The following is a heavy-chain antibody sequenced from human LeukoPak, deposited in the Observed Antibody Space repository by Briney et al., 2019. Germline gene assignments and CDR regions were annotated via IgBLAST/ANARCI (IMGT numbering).Heavy chain of an antibody. CDR3: ARDPGIAAAGRWYFDY. Sequence: SETLSLTCTVSGGSISSYYWSWIRQPAGKGLEWIGRIYTSGSTNYNPSLKSRVTMSVDTSKNQFSLKLSSVTAADTAVYYCARDPGIAAAGRWYFDYWGQGTLVTVSS. J-gene: IGHJ4*02. CDR1: GGSISSYY. D-gene: IGHD6-13*01. CDR2: IYTSGST. V-gene: IGHV4-4*07.